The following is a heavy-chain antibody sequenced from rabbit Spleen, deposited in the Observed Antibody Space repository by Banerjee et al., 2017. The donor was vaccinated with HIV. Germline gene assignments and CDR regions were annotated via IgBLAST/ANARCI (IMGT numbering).Heavy chain of an antibody. CDR1: GFSFSDRDV. Sequence: QEQLVESGGGLVKPEGSLTLTCKASGFSFSDRDVMCWVRQAPGKGLEWIACINAATAKPVYATWAKGRFTISRTSSTTVTLQMTSLTAADTATYFCARDLAGAIGWNFYLWGPGTPVTVS. V-gene: IGHV1S45*01. J-gene: IGHJ4*01. CDR2: INAATAKP. D-gene: IGHD4-1*01. CDR3: ARDLAGAIGWNFYL.